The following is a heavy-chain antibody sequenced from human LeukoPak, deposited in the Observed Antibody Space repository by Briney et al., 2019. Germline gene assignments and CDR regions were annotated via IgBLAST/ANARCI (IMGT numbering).Heavy chain of an antibody. J-gene: IGHJ3*02. D-gene: IGHD3-22*01. CDR1: GFTFSNAW. CDR2: IYSGGST. V-gene: IGHV3-66*04. CDR3: ARQTYYYDSSGALCDAFDI. Sequence: GGSLRLSCAASGFTFSNAWMSWVRQAPGKGLEWVSVIYSGGSTYYADSVKGRFTISRDNSKNTLYLQMNSLRAEDTAVYYCARQTYYYDSSGALCDAFDIWGQGTMVTVSS.